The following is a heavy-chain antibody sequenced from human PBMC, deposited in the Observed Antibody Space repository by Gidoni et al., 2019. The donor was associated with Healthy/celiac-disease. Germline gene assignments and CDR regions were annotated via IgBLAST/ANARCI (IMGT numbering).Heavy chain of an antibody. Sequence: EVQLGESGGGVVRPGGSLRLAGAAYGSTYVADGMSWVRQPPGKGLEWVSGINWNGGSTGYADSVKGRFTISRDNAKNSLYLQMNSLRAEDTALYYCARGGGDIVVVPTAHDAFDIWGQGTMVTVSS. J-gene: IGHJ3*02. CDR3: ARGGGDIVVVPTAHDAFDI. V-gene: IGHV3-20*04. CDR1: GSTYVADG. D-gene: IGHD2-2*01. CDR2: INWNGGST.